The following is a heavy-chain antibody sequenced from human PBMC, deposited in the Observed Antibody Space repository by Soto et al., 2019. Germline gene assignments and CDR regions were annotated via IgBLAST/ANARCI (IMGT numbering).Heavy chain of an antibody. Sequence: SETLSLTCTVSGGSISSGGYYWSWIRQHPGKGLEWIGYIYYSGSTYYNPSLKSRVTISVDTSKNQFSLKLSSVTAADTAVYYCARVSSSSQWFDPWGQGTLVTVSS. V-gene: IGHV4-31*03. D-gene: IGHD6-13*01. CDR3: ARVSSSSQWFDP. J-gene: IGHJ5*02. CDR1: GGSISSGGYY. CDR2: IYYSGST.